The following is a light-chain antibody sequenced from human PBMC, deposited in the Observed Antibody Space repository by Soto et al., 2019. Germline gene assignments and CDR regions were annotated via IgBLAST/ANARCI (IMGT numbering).Light chain of an antibody. CDR2: EVT. CDR1: SSDIGSYDL. CDR3: CSFADFTYV. J-gene: IGLJ1*01. Sequence: QSVLTQPASVSGSPGQSITISCTGTSSDIGSYDLVSWYQQHPGTAPKLIIYEVTKRPSGVSTRFSGSKSGNTASLTISGRQSVDEADYYCCSFADFTYVFGTGTKSPS. V-gene: IGLV2-23*02.